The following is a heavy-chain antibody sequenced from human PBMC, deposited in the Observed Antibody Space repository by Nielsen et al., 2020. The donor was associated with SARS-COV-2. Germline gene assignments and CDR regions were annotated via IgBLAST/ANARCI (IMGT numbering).Heavy chain of an antibody. J-gene: IGHJ4*02. D-gene: IGHD3-10*01. CDR3: ARGRYGSGSTLEY. Sequence: GESLKISCAASGFTFSSHEMNWVRQAPGKGLEWVSYISSSGSTIYYADSVKGRFTISRDNAKNSLYLQMNSLRAADTAVSYCARGRYGSGSTLEYWGPGPLVTVSS. CDR1: GFTFSSHE. V-gene: IGHV3-48*03. CDR2: ISSSGSTI.